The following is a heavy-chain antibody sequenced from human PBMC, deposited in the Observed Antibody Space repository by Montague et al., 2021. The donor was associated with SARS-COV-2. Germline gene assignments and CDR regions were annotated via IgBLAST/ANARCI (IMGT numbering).Heavy chain of an antibody. CDR1: GFSLDSRGVG. Sequence: PALVKPTQTLTLTCTFSGFSLDSRGVGVGWFRQPPGQALECLALLSWNDDKRYSPSLKTRLTVTKDTSKNQVVLTMTNMDPVDTATYFCAHKKSGSPIEFAFWGQGAVVTVSS. J-gene: IGHJ4*02. CDR2: LSWNDDK. CDR3: AHKKSGSPIEFAF. V-gene: IGHV2-5*01. D-gene: IGHD5-12*01.